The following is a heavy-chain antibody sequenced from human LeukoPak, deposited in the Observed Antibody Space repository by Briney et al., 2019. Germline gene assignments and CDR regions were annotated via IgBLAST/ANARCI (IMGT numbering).Heavy chain of an antibody. J-gene: IGHJ4*02. V-gene: IGHV1-2*06. CDR1: GYTFTGYY. Sequence: ASVKVSCKASGYTFTGYYMHWVRQAPGQGLEWMGRINPNSGGTNYAQKFQGRVTMTRDTYISTAYMELSRLRSDDTAVYYCARGDPFWSGSKYYFDYWGQGTLVTVSS. CDR3: ARGDPFWSGSKYYFDY. CDR2: INPNSGGT. D-gene: IGHD3-3*01.